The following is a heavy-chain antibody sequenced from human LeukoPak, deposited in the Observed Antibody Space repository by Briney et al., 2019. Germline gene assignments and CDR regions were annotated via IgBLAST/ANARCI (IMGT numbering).Heavy chain of an antibody. CDR2: INTNTGNP. CDR3: AREKRDFWSGYYPIDY. J-gene: IGHJ4*02. Sequence: ASVKVSCKASGYTFTSYAMNWVRQAPGQGLEWMGWINTNTGNPTYAQGFTGRFVFSLDTSVSTACLQISSLKAEDTAVYYCAREKRDFWSGYYPIDYWGQGTLVTVSS. CDR1: GYTFTSYA. V-gene: IGHV7-4-1*02. D-gene: IGHD3-3*01.